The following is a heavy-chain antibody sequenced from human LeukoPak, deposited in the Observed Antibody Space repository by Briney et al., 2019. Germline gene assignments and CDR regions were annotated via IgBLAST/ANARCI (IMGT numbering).Heavy chain of an antibody. CDR2: ISISSSTI. Sequence: GGSLRLSCVASGFTFSNYNMNWVRQAPGKGLEWVSYISISSSTIYYADSVKGRFTISRDNAKSSLYLQMNSLRVEDTAVYYCARERDAVAGCFDYWGQGSLVTVSP. CDR1: GFTFSNYN. D-gene: IGHD6-19*01. V-gene: IGHV3-48*01. CDR3: ARERDAVAGCFDY. J-gene: IGHJ4*02.